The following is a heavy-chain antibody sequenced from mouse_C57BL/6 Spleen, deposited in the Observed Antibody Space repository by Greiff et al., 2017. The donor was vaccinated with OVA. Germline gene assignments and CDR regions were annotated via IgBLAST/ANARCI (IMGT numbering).Heavy chain of an antibody. Sequence: VQLQQPGAELVRPGSSVKLSCKASGYTFTSYWMHWVKQRPIQGLEWIGNIDPSDSETHYNQKFKDKATLTVDKSSSTAYMQLSSLTSEDSAVYYCARSYYYGKDFDVWGTGTTVTVSS. D-gene: IGHD1-1*01. CDR1: GYTFTSYW. CDR3: ARSYYYGKDFDV. J-gene: IGHJ1*03. V-gene: IGHV1-52*01. CDR2: IDPSDSET.